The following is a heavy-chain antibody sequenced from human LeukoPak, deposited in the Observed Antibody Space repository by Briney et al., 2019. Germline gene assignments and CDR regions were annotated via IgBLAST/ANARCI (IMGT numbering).Heavy chain of an antibody. D-gene: IGHD3-10*01. Sequence: SETLSLTCTVSGGSISSYYRSWIRQPPGKGLEWIGYIYYSGSTNYNPSLKSRVTISVDTSKNQFSLKLSSVTAADTAVYYCARVLTMVRGVKGWFDPWGQGTLVTVSS. CDR2: IYYSGST. CDR3: ARVLTMVRGVKGWFDP. CDR1: GGSISSYY. V-gene: IGHV4-59*01. J-gene: IGHJ5*02.